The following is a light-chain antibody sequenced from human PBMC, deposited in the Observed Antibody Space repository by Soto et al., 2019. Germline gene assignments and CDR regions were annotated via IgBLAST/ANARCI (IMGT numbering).Light chain of an antibody. V-gene: IGKV1-8*01. Sequence: AIRMTQSPSSFSASPGDRVTITCRASQGISSYLAWYQQKPGKAPKLLIYAASTLQSGVPSRFSGSGSGTDFTLTISSLQPEDVATYYCQKYNSAPRTFGQGTKVDIK. CDR2: AAS. CDR3: QKYNSAPRT. CDR1: QGISSY. J-gene: IGKJ1*01.